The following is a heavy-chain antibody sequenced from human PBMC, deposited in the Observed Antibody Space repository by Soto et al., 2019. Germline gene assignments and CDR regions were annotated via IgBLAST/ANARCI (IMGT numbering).Heavy chain of an antibody. V-gene: IGHV1-18*01. D-gene: IGHD3-10*01. CDR1: GYTFTSYG. CDR2: ISAYNGNT. Sequence: GASVKVSCKASGYTFTSYGISWVRQAPGQGLEWMGWISAYNGNTNYAQKLQGRVTMTTDTSTSTAYMELRSLRSDDTAVYYCARLVRMVRGVIIPIYYYGMDVWGQGTTVTVS. CDR3: ARLVRMVRGVIIPIYYYGMDV. J-gene: IGHJ6*02.